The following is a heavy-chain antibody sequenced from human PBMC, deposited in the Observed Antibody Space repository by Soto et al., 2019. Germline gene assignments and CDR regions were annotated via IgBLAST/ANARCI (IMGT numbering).Heavy chain of an antibody. J-gene: IGHJ6*02. CDR1: GFTFSNAW. Sequence: GGSLRLSCAASGFTFSNAWMSWVRQAPGKGLEWVGRIKSKTDGGTTDYAAPVKGRFTISRDDSKNTLYLQMNSLKTEDTAVYYCTTGRIVATKIYYYYGMDVWGQGTMVTVSS. CDR3: TTGRIVATKIYYYYGMDV. V-gene: IGHV3-15*01. CDR2: IKSKTDGGTT. D-gene: IGHD5-12*01.